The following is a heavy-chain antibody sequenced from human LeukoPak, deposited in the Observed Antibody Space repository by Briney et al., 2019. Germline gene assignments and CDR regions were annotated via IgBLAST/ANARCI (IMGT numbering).Heavy chain of an antibody. CDR3: ARELGIEFDP. V-gene: IGHV1-46*01. J-gene: IGHJ5*02. D-gene: IGHD3-9*01. Sequence: ASVKVSCTASGYTFTSYYMHWVRQAPGQGLEWMGIIDPSGGSTSYAQKFQGRVTMTRDTSTSTVYMELSSLRSEDTAVYYCARELGIEFDPWGQGTLVTVSS. CDR1: GYTFTSYY. CDR2: IDPSGGST.